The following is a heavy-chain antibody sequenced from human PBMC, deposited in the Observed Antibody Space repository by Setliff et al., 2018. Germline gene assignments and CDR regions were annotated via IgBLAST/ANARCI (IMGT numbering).Heavy chain of an antibody. CDR2: IQKSGGT. CDR1: GVSISNYY. V-gene: IGHV4-59*01. CDR3: ARLSWDGLRYHGLDV. D-gene: IGHD3-10*01. Sequence: SETLSLTCNVSGVSISNYYWSWIRQPPGKGLECIGYIQKSGGTNYNPSLKSRVTISVDTSTNQFSLKPRSVTAADTAVYYCARLSWDGLRYHGLDVWGQGTTVTVSS. J-gene: IGHJ6*02.